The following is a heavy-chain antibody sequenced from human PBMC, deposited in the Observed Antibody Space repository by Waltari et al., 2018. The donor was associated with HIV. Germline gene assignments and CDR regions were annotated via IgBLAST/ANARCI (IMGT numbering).Heavy chain of an antibody. CDR1: GYSISSGYY. V-gene: IGHV4-38-2*02. J-gene: IGHJ4*02. D-gene: IGHD7-27*01. CDR3: ARVEGTGDFYWELYYFDY. Sequence: QVQLQESGPGLVKPSETLSLTCTVSGYSISSGYYWGWIRQPPGKGLEWIGSIYHSGSTYYNPSLKSRVTISVDTSKNQFSLKLSSVTAADTAVYYCARVEGTGDFYWELYYFDYWGQGTLVTVSS. CDR2: IYHSGST.